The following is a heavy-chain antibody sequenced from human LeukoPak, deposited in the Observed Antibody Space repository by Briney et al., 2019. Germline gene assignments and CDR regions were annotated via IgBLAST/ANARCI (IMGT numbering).Heavy chain of an antibody. CDR3: ARRGYSYDYNY. V-gene: IGHV4-34*01. D-gene: IGHD5-18*01. CDR1: GGSFSGYY. CDR2: TNHSGST. Sequence: TSETLSLTCAVYGGSFSGYYWSWIRQPPGKGLEWIGETNHSGSTNYNPSLKSRVTISVDTSKNQFSLKLSSVTAADTAVYYCARRGYSYDYNYWGQGTLVTVSS. J-gene: IGHJ4*02.